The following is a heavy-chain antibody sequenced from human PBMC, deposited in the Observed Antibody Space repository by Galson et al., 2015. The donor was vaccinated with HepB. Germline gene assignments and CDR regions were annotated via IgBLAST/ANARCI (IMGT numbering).Heavy chain of an antibody. CDR2: IVVGSGDT. Sequence: SVKVSCKASGFAFPTSAVQWVRQARGQRLEWIGWIVVGSGDTHSAQKLRDRVTITRDMSRRTSYMELSSLKSEDTAVYYCAANSNDDILSFDHWGQGALVTVSS. V-gene: IGHV1-58*01. CDR1: GFAFPTSA. J-gene: IGHJ4*02. CDR3: AANSNDDILSFDH. D-gene: IGHD3-9*01.